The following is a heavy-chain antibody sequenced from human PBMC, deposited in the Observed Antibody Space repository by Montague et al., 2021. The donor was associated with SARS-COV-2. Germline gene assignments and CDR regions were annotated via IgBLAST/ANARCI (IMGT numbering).Heavy chain of an antibody. Sequence: SETLSLTCTVSGGSISSSSYYWGWIRQPPGKGPEWIGSIYYSGTTFYXPSLRSRVTMSVDTSKNQFSLRLSSVTAADTAVFYCAREDAGDWYIDLWGRGTLVTVSS. J-gene: IGHJ2*01. V-gene: IGHV4-39*02. CDR3: AREDAGDWYIDL. CDR1: GGSISSSSYY. D-gene: IGHD1-1*01. CDR2: IYYSGTT.